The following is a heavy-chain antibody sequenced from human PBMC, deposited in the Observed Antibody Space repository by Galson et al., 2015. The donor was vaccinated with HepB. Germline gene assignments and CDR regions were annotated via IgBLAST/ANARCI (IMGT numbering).Heavy chain of an antibody. J-gene: IGHJ4*02. Sequence: QLQESGPRLVKPSETLSLTCTVSGGSISSSSYYWGWIRQPPGKGLEWIGSIFYSGSTYYNPSLKSRVTISVDTSKNQFSLKLNSVTAADTAVYYCARHNDIDYWGQGTLVTVSS. CDR2: IFYSGST. D-gene: IGHD3-9*01. V-gene: IGHV4-39*01. CDR1: GGSISSSSYY. CDR3: ARHNDIDY.